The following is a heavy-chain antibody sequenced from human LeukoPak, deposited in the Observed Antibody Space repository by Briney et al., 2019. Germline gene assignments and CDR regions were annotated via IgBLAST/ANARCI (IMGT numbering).Heavy chain of an antibody. J-gene: IGHJ4*02. CDR2: IYYSGST. V-gene: IGHV4-39*07. CDR1: GGSTSSSSYY. Sequence: KPSETLSLTCTVSGGSTSSSSYYWGWIRQPPGKGLEWIGSIYYSGSTYYNPSLKSRVTISVDTSKNQFSLKLSSVTAADTAVYYCARAVPAAMAYWGQGTLVTVSS. D-gene: IGHD2-2*01. CDR3: ARAVPAAMAY.